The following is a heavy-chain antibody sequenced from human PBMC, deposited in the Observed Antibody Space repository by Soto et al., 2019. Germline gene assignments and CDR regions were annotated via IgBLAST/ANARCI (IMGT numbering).Heavy chain of an antibody. V-gene: IGHV4-61*08. Sequence: SETLSLTCIVSNGSISNSGSYWVWIRQPPGKGLEWIGNTYYSGSTNYNPSLKSRVTISVDTSKNQFSLKLSSVTAADTAVYYCARVGPLRNLDYWGQGTLVTVS. J-gene: IGHJ4*02. CDR1: NGSISNSGSY. CDR3: ARVGPLRNLDY. CDR2: TYYSGST.